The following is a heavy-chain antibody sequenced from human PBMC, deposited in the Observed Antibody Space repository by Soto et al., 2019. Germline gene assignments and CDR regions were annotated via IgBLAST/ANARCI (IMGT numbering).Heavy chain of an antibody. J-gene: IGHJ6*02. V-gene: IGHV4-31*03. Sequence: PSETLSLTCTVASCSISSGGYYWSWSRQHPGKGLEWIGYIYYSGGTYYNPSLKSRVTISVDTSKNQFSLKLSSVTAADTAVYYCARDLLLDDYSNYGMDVWGQGTTVTVSS. CDR3: ARDLLLDDYSNYGMDV. CDR1: SCSISSGGYY. CDR2: IYYSGGT. D-gene: IGHD4-4*01.